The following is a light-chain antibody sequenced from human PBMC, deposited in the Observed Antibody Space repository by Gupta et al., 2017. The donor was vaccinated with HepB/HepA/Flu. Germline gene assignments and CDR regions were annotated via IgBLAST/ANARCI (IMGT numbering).Light chain of an antibody. J-gene: IGKJ3*01. CDR1: QSVSNN. CDR2: DAS. Sequence: IVMPQSPATLSVSPGDRATLSCRASQSVSNNLVWYQQKPGQPPRLLIYDASTRPTGVPARFIGSGSGTEFTLTISSLQSEDFALYYCQQANNWPFTFGHGTRVDIK. V-gene: IGKV3-15*01. CDR3: QQANNWPFT.